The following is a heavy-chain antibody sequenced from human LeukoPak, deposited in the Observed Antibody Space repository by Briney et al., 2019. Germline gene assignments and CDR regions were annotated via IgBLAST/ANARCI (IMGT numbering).Heavy chain of an antibody. J-gene: IGHJ4*02. V-gene: IGHV3-30*04. D-gene: IGHD2-21*01. Sequence: GGSLRLSCAASGFTFSSCAMHWVRQAPGKGLEWVAVISYDGSNKYSADSVKGRFTISRDNSKNTLYLQMNSLRAEDTAVYYCARGYCGGDCLDYWGQGTLVTVSS. CDR2: ISYDGSNK. CDR1: GFTFSSCA. CDR3: ARGYCGGDCLDY.